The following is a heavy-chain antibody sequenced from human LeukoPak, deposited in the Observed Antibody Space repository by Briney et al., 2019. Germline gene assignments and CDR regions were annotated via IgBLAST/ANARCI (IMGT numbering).Heavy chain of an antibody. Sequence: VASVKVSCKASGYTFTAYFIHWVRQAPGQGLEWVGRINPTSGDANYAQKFQGRVTMSRDTSLDTAYMELSRLRSDDTAVFYCARAYYYDSSAYYLRPWGXGTXVAVSS. CDR1: GYTFTAYF. J-gene: IGHJ3*01. V-gene: IGHV1-2*06. D-gene: IGHD3-22*01. CDR2: INPTSGDA. CDR3: ARAYYYDSSAYYLRP.